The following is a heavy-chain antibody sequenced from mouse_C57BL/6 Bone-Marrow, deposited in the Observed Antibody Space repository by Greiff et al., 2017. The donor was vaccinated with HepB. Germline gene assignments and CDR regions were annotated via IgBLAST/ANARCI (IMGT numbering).Heavy chain of an antibody. CDR3: ARASEGAMDY. V-gene: IGHV1-64*01. CDR1: GYTFTSYW. D-gene: IGHD3-1*01. J-gene: IGHJ4*01. CDR2: IHPNSGST. Sequence: QVHVKQPGAELVKPGASVKLSCKASGYTFTSYWMHWVKQRPGQGLEWIGMIHPNSGSTNYNEKFKSKATLTVDKSSSTAYMQLSSLTSEDSAVYYCARASEGAMDYWGQGTSVTVSS.